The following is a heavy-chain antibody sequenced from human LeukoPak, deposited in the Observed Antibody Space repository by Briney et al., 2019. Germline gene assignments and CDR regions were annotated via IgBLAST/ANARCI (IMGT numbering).Heavy chain of an antibody. Sequence: SETLSLTCTVSGGSISSYYWSWIRQPPGKGLEWIGRIYTTGSTNYDPSLKSRVTISVDTSKNQFSLKLSSVTAADTAVYYCARDPSTFCGGDCYPHGFDPWGQGTLVTVSS. CDR3: ARDPSTFCGGDCYPHGFDP. J-gene: IGHJ5*02. D-gene: IGHD2-21*02. CDR2: IYTTGST. V-gene: IGHV4-4*08. CDR1: GGSISSYY.